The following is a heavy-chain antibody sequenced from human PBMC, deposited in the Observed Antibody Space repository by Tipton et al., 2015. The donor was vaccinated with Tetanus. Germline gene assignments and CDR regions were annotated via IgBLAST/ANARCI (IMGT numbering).Heavy chain of an antibody. D-gene: IGHD3-10*01. CDR2: ISSSSSTI. J-gene: IGHJ4*02. V-gene: IGHV3-48*02. CDR3: ARIYGSGSYYPEYYFDY. Sequence: SLRLSCAASGFTFSSYSMNWVRQAPGKGLEWVSYISSSSSTIYYADSVKGRFTISRDNAKNSLYLQMNSLRDEDTAVYYCARIYGSGSYYPEYYFDYWGQVTLVTVSS. CDR1: GFTFSSYS.